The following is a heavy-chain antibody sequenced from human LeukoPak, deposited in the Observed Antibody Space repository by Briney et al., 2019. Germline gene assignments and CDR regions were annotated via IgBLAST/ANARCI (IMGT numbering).Heavy chain of an antibody. V-gene: IGHV3-23*01. D-gene: IGHD3-22*01. CDR3: AKSWNYYDSSGDDALDI. Sequence: GGSLRLSCAAAGFTFSDYGMNWVRQAPGKGLEWVSGISGSGISTYYADSVKGRFTISRGNSKNTLYLQINSLRVEDTAVYYCAKSWNYYDSSGDDALDIWGQGTMVTVSS. CDR2: ISGSGIST. CDR1: GFTFSDYG. J-gene: IGHJ3*02.